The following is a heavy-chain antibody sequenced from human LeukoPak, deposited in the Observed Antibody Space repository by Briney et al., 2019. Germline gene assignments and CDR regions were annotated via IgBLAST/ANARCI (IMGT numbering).Heavy chain of an antibody. CDR1: GFTFSSYA. J-gene: IGHJ4*02. Sequence: PGGSLRLSCSASGFTFSSYAMHWVRQAPGKGLEYVSAISSNGGSTYYADSVKGRFTISRDNSKNTLYLQMSSLRAEDRAVYYCGTSTYYYDSSGYPGDYWGQGTLVTVSS. V-gene: IGHV3-64D*06. CDR3: GTSTYYYDSSGYPGDY. CDR2: ISSNGGST. D-gene: IGHD3-22*01.